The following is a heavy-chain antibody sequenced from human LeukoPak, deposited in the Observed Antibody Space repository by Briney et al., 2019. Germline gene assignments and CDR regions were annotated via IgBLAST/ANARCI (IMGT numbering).Heavy chain of an antibody. J-gene: IGHJ6*03. Sequence: GRSLRLSCAASGFTFSSYAMHWVRQAPGKGLEWVAFIRYDGSNQYYADSVKARFTISRDNSKNTLNMQMNSLRAEDTAVYYCVKGYYYYMDVWGKGTTVTISS. CDR2: IRYDGSNQ. V-gene: IGHV3-30*02. CDR3: VKGYYYYMDV. CDR1: GFTFSSYA.